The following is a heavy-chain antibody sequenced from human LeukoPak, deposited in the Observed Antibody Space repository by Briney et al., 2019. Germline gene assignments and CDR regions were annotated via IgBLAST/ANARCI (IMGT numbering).Heavy chain of an antibody. CDR1: GFTFSSYA. CDR2: ISYDGSNK. CDR3: ARDFYYDSSGYTLMFVFDI. J-gene: IGHJ3*02. Sequence: GASLRLSCAASGFTFSSYAMHWVRQAPGRGLERVAVISYDGSNKYYADSVKGRFTISRDDSKNTLYLQMNSLRAEDTAVYYCARDFYYDSSGYTLMFVFDIWGQGTMVTVSS. V-gene: IGHV3-30*01. D-gene: IGHD3-22*01.